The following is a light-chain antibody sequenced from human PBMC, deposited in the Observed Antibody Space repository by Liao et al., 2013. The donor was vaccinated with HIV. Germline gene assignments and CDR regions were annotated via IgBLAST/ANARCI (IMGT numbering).Light chain of an antibody. CDR2: YDR. J-gene: IGLJ3*02. V-gene: IGLV3-21*04. CDR1: VIGTKS. CDR3: QVWDSRNSRWM. Sequence: YMLAQPPSLSVAPGGTATMTCGGEVIGTKSVNWYRHKPGQAPVMVIFYDRDRPSGIPDRFSGSRSGNTATLSISRAEAGDEADYYCQVWDSRNSRWMFGGGTKLTVL.